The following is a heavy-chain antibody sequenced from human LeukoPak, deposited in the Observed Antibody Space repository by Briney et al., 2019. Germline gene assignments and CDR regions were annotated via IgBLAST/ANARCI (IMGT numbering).Heavy chain of an antibody. J-gene: IGHJ4*02. D-gene: IGHD3-16*02. CDR1: GFTFSSYW. CDR3: ARLYDYVWGSYRPYYFDY. Sequence: GGSLRLSCAASGFTFSSYWMSWVRQAPGKGLEWVANIKQDGSEKYYVDSVKGRFTISRDNAKNSLYLQMNSLRAEDTAVYYCARLYDYVWGSYRPYYFDYWGQGTLVTVSS. CDR2: IKQDGSEK. V-gene: IGHV3-7*01.